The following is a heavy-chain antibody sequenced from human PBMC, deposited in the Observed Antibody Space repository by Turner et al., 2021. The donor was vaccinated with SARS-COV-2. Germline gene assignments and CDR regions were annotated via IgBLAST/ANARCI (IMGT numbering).Heavy chain of an antibody. CDR1: GFTFSDHW. CDR2: ISDDGSSA. CDR3: TRRGIAAAGNDY. D-gene: IGHD6-13*01. V-gene: IGHV3-74*01. J-gene: IGHJ4*02. Sequence: VQLVESGGDFVHPGVSLRLSCLGSGFTFSDHWMHWVRQGQGKGIVWVSRISDDGSSASYGGSVRGRFTGSRENDKNTLFHQMNSLRPDDTGVYYCTRRGIAAAGNDYWGQGTMVTVSS.